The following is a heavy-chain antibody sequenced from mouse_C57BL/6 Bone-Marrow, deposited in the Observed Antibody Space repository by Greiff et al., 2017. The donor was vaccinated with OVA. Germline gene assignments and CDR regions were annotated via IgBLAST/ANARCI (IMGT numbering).Heavy chain of an antibody. CDR3: ARAGSSPGWFAY. Sequence: VQLQQSGAELVKPGASVKMSCKASGYTFTSYWITWVKQRPGQGLEWIGDIYPGSGSNNYNEKFKSKATLTVDTSSSTAYMQLSSLTSEASAVYGCARAGSSPGWFAYWGQGTTLTVSS. D-gene: IGHD1-1*01. J-gene: IGHJ2*01. CDR1: GYTFTSYW. CDR2: IYPGSGSN. V-gene: IGHV1-55*01.